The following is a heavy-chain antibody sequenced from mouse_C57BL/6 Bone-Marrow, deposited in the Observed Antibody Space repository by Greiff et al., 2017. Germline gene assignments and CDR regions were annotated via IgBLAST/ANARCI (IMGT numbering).Heavy chain of an antibody. CDR3: ASSDDYGSTRDDY. CDR1: GYTFTSYW. D-gene: IGHD1-1*01. CDR2: IDPSDSYT. J-gene: IGHJ2*01. V-gene: IGHV1-69*01. Sequence: VQLQQPGAELVMPGASVKLSCKASGYTFTSYWMHWVKQRPGQGLEWIGEIDPSDSYTNYNQKFKGKSTLTVDKTSSTADMKLSSLTSEDSAVYYCASSDDYGSTRDDYWGQGTTLTVSS.